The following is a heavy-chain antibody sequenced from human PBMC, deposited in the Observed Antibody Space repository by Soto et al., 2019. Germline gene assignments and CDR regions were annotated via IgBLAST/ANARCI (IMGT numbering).Heavy chain of an antibody. Sequence: QVQLQESGPGLVKPSETLSLTCTVAGGSLTDHYWNWFRQSPGKGLHWIGYVYYSGGTNYNPSLKSRVTMSDDTSKNQFSLNLRSVTAADTAVYYCARGNDWKSCTWDIWGQGTMVPVTS. CDR1: GGSLTDHY. J-gene: IGHJ3*02. V-gene: IGHV4-59*11. CDR3: ARGNDWKSCTWDI. D-gene: IGHD2-21*01. CDR2: VYYSGGT.